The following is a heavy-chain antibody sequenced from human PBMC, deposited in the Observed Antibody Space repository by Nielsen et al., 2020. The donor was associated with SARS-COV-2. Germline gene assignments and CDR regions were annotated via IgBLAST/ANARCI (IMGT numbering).Heavy chain of an antibody. Sequence: WLRQPPGKGLEWIGYIYYSGSTYYNPSLKSRVTISVDTSKNQFSLKLSSVTAADTAVYYCARERVGGITIFGVVTRYGMDVWGQGTTVTVSS. CDR2: IYYSGST. V-gene: IGHV4-30-4*01. J-gene: IGHJ6*02. CDR3: ARERVGGITIFGVVTRYGMDV. D-gene: IGHD3-3*01.